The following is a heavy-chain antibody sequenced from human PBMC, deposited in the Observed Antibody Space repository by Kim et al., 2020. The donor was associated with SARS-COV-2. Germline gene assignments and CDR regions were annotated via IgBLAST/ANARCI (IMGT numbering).Heavy chain of an antibody. D-gene: IGHD2-21*02. Sequence: SETLSLTCTVSGGSISGYYWSWIRQSPRKQLEWIGFVYYTGATKYNPSFESRLTMSVDTSKNHFSLTLNSVTAADTAVYYCARHKRVTTDAAFDVWGQGT. CDR2: VYYTGAT. J-gene: IGHJ3*01. CDR1: GGSISGYY. V-gene: IGHV4-59*08. CDR3: ARHKRVTTDAAFDV.